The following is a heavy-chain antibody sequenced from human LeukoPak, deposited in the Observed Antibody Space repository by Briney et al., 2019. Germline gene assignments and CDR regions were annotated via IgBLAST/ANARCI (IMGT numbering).Heavy chain of an antibody. CDR3: AREIYYDSSGTLDY. J-gene: IGHJ4*02. CDR2: IIPIFGTA. Sequence: SVKVSCKASGGTFSSYAISWVRQAPGQGLEWMGGIIPIFGTANYAQKFQGRVTITADKSTSTAYMELSSLRSEDTAVYYCAREIYYDSSGTLDYWGQGTLVTVSS. CDR1: GGTFSSYA. V-gene: IGHV1-69*06. D-gene: IGHD3-22*01.